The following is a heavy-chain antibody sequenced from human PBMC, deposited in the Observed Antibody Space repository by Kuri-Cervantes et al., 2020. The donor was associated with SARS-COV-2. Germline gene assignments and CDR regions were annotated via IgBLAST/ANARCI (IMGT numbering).Heavy chain of an antibody. CDR1: GFTFTNYW. J-gene: IGHJ4*02. Sequence: ESLKTSCAASGFTFTNYWMSWVRQTPGKGLEWVANIKQDGSEKYYVDSVKGRFTISRDNAKNSLYLQMKSLRAEDTAVYYCSTTGYRSGWYNFDYWGQGTLVTVSS. V-gene: IGHV3-7*01. D-gene: IGHD6-19*01. CDR3: STTGYRSGWYNFDY. CDR2: IKQDGSEK.